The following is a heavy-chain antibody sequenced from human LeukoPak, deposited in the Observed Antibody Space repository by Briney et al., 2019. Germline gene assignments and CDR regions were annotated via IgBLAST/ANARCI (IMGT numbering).Heavy chain of an antibody. Sequence: GGSLRLSCIASGFPFSGHWMHWARQPPGKGLVWVSRISPTGSTTSYADSVKGRFTVSRDNAKNTLYLQVNNLRAEDTAVYYCARGPNSNWSGLDFWGQGTLLTVSS. V-gene: IGHV3-74*01. J-gene: IGHJ4*02. D-gene: IGHD6-6*01. CDR2: ISPTGSTT. CDR3: ARGPNSNWSGLDF. CDR1: GFPFSGHW.